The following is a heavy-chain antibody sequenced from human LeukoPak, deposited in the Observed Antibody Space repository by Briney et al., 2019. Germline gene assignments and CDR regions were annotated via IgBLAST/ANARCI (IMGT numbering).Heavy chain of an antibody. V-gene: IGHV4-39*07. CDR3: ARVGIVATVDAFDI. Sequence: PSETLSLTCTVSGDSINSGSYYWVWIRQPPGKGLEWIGSIYYSGSTYYNPSLKSRVTISVDTSKNQFSLKLSSVTAADTAVYYCARVGIVATVDAFDIWGQGTMVTVSS. D-gene: IGHD5-12*01. CDR2: IYYSGST. CDR1: GDSINSGSYY. J-gene: IGHJ3*02.